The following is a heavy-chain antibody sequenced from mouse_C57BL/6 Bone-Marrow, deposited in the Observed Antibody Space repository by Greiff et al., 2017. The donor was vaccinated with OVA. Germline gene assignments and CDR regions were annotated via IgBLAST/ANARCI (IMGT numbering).Heavy chain of an antibody. D-gene: IGHD2-3*01. J-gene: IGHJ2*01. V-gene: IGHV5-16*01. CDR3: AREGNDGYYFDY. CDR2: INYDGSST. Sequence: EVQVVESEGGLVQPGSSMKLSCTASGFTFSDYYMAWVRQVPEKGLEWVANINYDGSSTYYLDSLKSRFIISRGNAKNILYLQMSSLKSEDTATYYCAREGNDGYYFDYWGQGTTLTVSS. CDR1: GFTFSDYY.